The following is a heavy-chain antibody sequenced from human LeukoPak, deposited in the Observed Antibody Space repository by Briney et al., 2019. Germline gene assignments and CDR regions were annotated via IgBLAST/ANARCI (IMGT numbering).Heavy chain of an antibody. Sequence: GGSLRLSCAASAFIFSKYAMHWVRQTPGKGLEWVAAIWNDGSDENYADSAKGRFTISSDNSKNTLYLQMNSLRAEYTAVYYCAFEIGRSQGAFDIWGQGTMITVSS. CDR3: AFEIGRSQGAFDI. CDR1: AFIFSKYA. J-gene: IGHJ3*02. D-gene: IGHD1-26*01. V-gene: IGHV3-33*01. CDR2: IWNDGSDE.